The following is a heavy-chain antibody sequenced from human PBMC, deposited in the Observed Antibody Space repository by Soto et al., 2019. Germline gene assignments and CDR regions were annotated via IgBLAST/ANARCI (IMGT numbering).Heavy chain of an antibody. CDR2: ISGSGGST. CDR1: GFTFSSYA. CDR3: AKDFSPYSGYDLFDY. J-gene: IGHJ4*02. D-gene: IGHD5-12*01. V-gene: IGHV3-23*01. Sequence: GGSLRLSCAASGFTFSSYAMSWVRQAPGKGLEWVSAISGSGGSTYYADSVKGRFTISRDNSKNTLYLQMNSLRAEDTAVYYCAKDFSPYSGYDLFDYWGQGTLVTVSS.